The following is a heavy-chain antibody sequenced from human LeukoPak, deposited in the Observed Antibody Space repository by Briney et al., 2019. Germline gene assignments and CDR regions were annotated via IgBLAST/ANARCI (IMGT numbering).Heavy chain of an antibody. CDR1: GLTFSNYA. V-gene: IGHV3-23*01. CDR2: ISGSGGAT. D-gene: IGHD2-21*01. J-gene: IGHJ4*02. Sequence: GGSLRLSCAASGLTFSNYAMSWVRQAPGKGLEWVSVISGSGGATFYADSVKGRFTISRDNSKNTLYLQMNSLRAEDTAVYFCAIMDGHCSGGHCYKYFDYWGQGTLVTVSS. CDR3: AIMDGHCSGGHCYKYFDY.